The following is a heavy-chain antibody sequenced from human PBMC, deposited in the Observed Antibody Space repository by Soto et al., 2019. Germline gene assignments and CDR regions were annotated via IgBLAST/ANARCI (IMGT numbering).Heavy chain of an antibody. CDR3: ASHKHITIFGVVIPKPYGMDV. CDR2: IIPIFGTA. V-gene: IGHV1-69*13. CDR1: GGTFSSYA. J-gene: IGHJ6*02. D-gene: IGHD3-3*01. Sequence: GASVKVSCKASGGTFSSYAISWVRQAPGQGLEWMGGIIPIFGTANYAQKFQGRVTITADESTSTAYMELSSLRSEDTAVYYCASHKHITIFGVVIPKPYGMDVWGQGTTVTVSS.